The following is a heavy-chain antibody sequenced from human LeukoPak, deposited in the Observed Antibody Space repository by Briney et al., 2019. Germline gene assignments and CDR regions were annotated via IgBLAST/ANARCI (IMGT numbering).Heavy chain of an antibody. CDR3: ARGGSGSYYFDY. Sequence: GGSLRLSCTASGFIFSSYNVNWVRQAPGKGLEWVSYISDDSNTIYYADSVKGRFTISRDNGKNSLFLQMMSLKAEDTAVYYCARGGSGSYYFDYWGQGTLVTVSS. V-gene: IGHV3-48*04. CDR1: GFIFSSYN. CDR2: ISDDSNTI. J-gene: IGHJ4*02. D-gene: IGHD3-10*01.